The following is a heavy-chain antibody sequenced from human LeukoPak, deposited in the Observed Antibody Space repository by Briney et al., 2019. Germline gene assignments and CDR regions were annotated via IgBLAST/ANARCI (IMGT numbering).Heavy chain of an antibody. V-gene: IGHV3-7*01. J-gene: IGHJ4*02. Sequence: PGGSLRLSCAASGFTFSSYWMSWVRQAPGKGLEWVANIKQDGSEKSYVDSVKGRFTISRDNAKNSLYLQMNSLRAEDTAVYYCARVAPDSNFDSNGFYPFDYWGQGALVTVSS. CDR3: ARVAPDSNFDSNGFYPFDY. D-gene: IGHD3-22*01. CDR1: GFTFSSYW. CDR2: IKQDGSEK.